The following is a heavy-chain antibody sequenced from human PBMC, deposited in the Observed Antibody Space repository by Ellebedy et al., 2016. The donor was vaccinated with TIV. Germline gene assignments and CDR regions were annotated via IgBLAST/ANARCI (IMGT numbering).Heavy chain of an antibody. CDR1: GGSISSSD. V-gene: IGHV3-30*03. J-gene: IGHJ3*02. Sequence: PSETLSLTCAVSGGSISSSDRWRWVRQPPAKGLEQVAVTSYDGNFKYYADSVKGRFTISRDNSKDTLYLQMNSLRVEDTAVYYCATEAGASRLVGGAFDMWGQGTMVTVSS. CDR3: ATEAGASRLVGGAFDM. D-gene: IGHD6-25*01. CDR2: TSYDGNFK.